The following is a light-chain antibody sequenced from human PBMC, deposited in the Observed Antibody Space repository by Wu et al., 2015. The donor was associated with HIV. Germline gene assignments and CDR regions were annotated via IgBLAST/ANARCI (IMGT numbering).Light chain of an antibody. V-gene: IGKV3-15*01. CDR1: QSVYSN. CDR2: DAS. Sequence: EQLMTQSPATLSVSPGERVTLSCRASQSVYSNLAWYQQIPGQAPRLLIYDASNRATGVPARFSGSGSGTEFILTISSIQSEDSAVYYCQQYNTWPPVTFGQGTKVEIK. CDR3: QQYNTWPPVT. J-gene: IGKJ1*01.